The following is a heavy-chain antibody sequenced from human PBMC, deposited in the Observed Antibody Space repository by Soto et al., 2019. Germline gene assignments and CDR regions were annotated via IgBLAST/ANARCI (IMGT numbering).Heavy chain of an antibody. J-gene: IGHJ4*02. Sequence: EVHLVESGGGLVQPGRSLRLSCAASGFTFDDYAMHWVRQTPGKGLEWVAGINWNSGSIGYADSVKGRFTISRDNAKNSLFLQMNSLRPEDTALYYCVKDLERNTMIAVIITAFDSWGQETLVTVSS. CDR2: INWNSGSI. D-gene: IGHD3-22*01. CDR3: VKDLERNTMIAVIITAFDS. V-gene: IGHV3-9*01. CDR1: GFTFDDYA.